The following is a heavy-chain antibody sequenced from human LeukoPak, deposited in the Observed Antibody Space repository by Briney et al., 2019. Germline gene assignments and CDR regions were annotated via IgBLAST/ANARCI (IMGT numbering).Heavy chain of an antibody. V-gene: IGHV4-59*01. CDR1: GGSISSYY. CDR2: IYYSGST. D-gene: IGHD3-3*01. J-gene: IGHJ3*02. CDR3: ARLPTSTSDFWSGYYGIDAFDI. Sequence: SETLSLTCTVSGGSISSYYWSWIRQPPGKGLEWIGYIYYSGSTNYNPSLKSGVTISVDTSKNQFSLKLSSVTAADTAVYYCARLPTSTSDFWSGYYGIDAFDIWGQGTMVTVSS.